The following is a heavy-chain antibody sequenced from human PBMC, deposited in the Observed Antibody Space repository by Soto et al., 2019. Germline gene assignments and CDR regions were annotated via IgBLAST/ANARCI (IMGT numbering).Heavy chain of an antibody. J-gene: IGHJ5*02. D-gene: IGHD3-22*01. V-gene: IGHV4-4*07. Sequence: PSEPLSLTCTVSGGSISSYYWSWIRQPAGKGLEWIGRIYTSGSTNYNPSLKSRVTMSVDTSKNQFSLKLSSVTAADTAVYYCARDRDYYDSSGYITFWFDPWGQGTLVTVSS. CDR1: GGSISSYY. CDR3: ARDRDYYDSSGYITFWFDP. CDR2: IYTSGST.